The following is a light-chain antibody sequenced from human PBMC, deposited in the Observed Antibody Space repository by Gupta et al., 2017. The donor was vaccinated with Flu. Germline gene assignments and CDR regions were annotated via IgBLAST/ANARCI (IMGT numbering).Light chain of an antibody. CDR2: EDN. Sequence: NFMLSQPHSVLESPVKTVTFSCTRSGGRIASNYVQWYQQLPGSAPTTVIFEDNRRPSGVPDRFSGSIDSSSNSASLTISGLKTEDEADYCCQSYDSSTQVFGGGTKLTVL. J-gene: IGLJ3*02. V-gene: IGLV6-57*03. CDR1: GGRIASNY. CDR3: QSYDSSTQV.